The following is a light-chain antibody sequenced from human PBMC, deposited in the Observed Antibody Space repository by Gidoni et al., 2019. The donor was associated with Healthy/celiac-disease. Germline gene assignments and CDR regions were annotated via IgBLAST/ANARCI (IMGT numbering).Light chain of an antibody. V-gene: IGKV1-39*01. Sequence: DFQMTQSPSSLSSSVGDRVTITCRASQSISTSLNWYQQKPGKAPKLLISDASSLQSGVPSRFSGSGSGTDFTLTISSLQPEDFATYYCQQSYSTPYTFGQXTNLEIK. CDR1: QSISTS. J-gene: IGKJ2*01. CDR2: DAS. CDR3: QQSYSTPYT.